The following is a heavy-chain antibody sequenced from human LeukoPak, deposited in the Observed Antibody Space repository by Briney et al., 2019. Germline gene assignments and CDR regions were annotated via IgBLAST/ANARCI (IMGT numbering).Heavy chain of an antibody. CDR2: IYYSGST. D-gene: IGHD5-18*01. CDR3: ARLWIQLWPFDY. J-gene: IGHJ4*02. Sequence: SETLSLTCTVSGGSISSSSHYWGWIRQPLGKGLEWIGSIYYSGSTYYNPSLKSRVTISVDTSKNQFSLKLSSVTAADTAVYYCARLWIQLWPFDYWGQGTLVTVSS. CDR1: GGSISSSSHY. V-gene: IGHV4-39*01.